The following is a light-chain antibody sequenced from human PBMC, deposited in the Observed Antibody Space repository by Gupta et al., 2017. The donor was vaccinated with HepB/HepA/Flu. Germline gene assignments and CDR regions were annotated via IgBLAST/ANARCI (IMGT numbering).Light chain of an antibody. CDR1: HDIRNY. CDR2: DSF. CDR3: QQYANLPPPT. V-gene: IGKV1-33*01. Sequence: DMQMTQSPSSLSASVGDRVTITCPASHDIRNYLNWYQQITGKAPKLLIYDSFYLEAGVPSRISGSGCATDVTFTISSRLPEEIAAYYCQQYANLPPPTFGGGTKVEIK. J-gene: IGKJ4*01.